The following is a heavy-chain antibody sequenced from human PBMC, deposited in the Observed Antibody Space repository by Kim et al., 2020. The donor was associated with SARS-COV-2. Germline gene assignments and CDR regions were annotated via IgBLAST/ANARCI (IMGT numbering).Heavy chain of an antibody. CDR3: ARVGGITMIVPWDYNWFDP. J-gene: IGHJ5*02. CDR1: GGSFSGYY. Sequence: SETLSLTCAVYGGSFSGYYWSWIRQPPGKGLEWIGEINHSGSTNYNPSLKSRVTISVDTSKNQFSLKLSSVTAADTAVYYCARVGGITMIVPWDYNWFDPWGQGTLVTVSS. CDR2: INHSGST. V-gene: IGHV4-34*01. D-gene: IGHD3-22*01.